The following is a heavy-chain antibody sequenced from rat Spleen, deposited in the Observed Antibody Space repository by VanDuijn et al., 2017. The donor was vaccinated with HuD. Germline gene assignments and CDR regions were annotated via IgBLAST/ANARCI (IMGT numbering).Heavy chain of an antibody. CDR3: ARHGGSYYYGNWFAY. CDR1: GFTFSNYD. Sequence: EVQLVETGGGLVQPGRSLKLSCAASGFTFSNYDMAWVRQAPTKGLEWVASISPSGGSTYYRDSVKGRFTVSRDNAKSTLYLQMDSLRSEDTATYYCARHGGSYYYGNWFAYWGQGVMVTVSS. V-gene: IGHV5-25*01. CDR2: ISPSGGST. J-gene: IGHJ2*01. D-gene: IGHD1-12*02.